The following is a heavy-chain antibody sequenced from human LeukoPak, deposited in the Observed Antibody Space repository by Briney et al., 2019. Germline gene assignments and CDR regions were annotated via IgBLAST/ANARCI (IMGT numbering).Heavy chain of an antibody. CDR2: ISYDGSNK. CDR3: AKDRGSGTDSSRYYFDY. Sequence: GGSLRLSCAASGFTFSSYAMHWVRQAPGKGLEWVAVISYDGSNKYYADSVKGRFTISRDNSKNTLYLQMNSLRAEDTAVYYCAKDRGSGTDSSRYYFDYWGQGTLVTVSS. J-gene: IGHJ4*02. CDR1: GFTFSSYA. V-gene: IGHV3-30-3*01. D-gene: IGHD3-22*01.